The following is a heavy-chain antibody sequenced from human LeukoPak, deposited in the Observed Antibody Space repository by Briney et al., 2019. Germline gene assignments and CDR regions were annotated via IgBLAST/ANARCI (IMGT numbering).Heavy chain of an antibody. CDR3: AKTDYGDYLVDAFDI. CDR2: ISGSGGST. V-gene: IGHV3-23*01. J-gene: IGHJ3*02. CDR1: GFTFSSYA. D-gene: IGHD4-17*01. Sequence: GRSLRLSCAASGFTFSSYAMHWVRQAPGKGLEWVSAISGSGGSTYYADSVKGRFTISRDNSKNTLYLQMNSLRAEDTAVYYCAKTDYGDYLVDAFDIWGQGTMVTVSS.